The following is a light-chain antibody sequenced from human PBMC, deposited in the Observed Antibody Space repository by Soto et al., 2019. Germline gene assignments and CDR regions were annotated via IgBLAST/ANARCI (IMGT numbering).Light chain of an antibody. CDR3: HQRSSWPLT. J-gene: IGKJ4*01. V-gene: IGKV3-11*01. CDR1: QNVSTF. CDR2: DVS. Sequence: EIVLTQSAATLSLSPGERATLSWWASQNVSTFFAWYQQKPGQAPRLLIYDVSNRATGFPARFSGSGYGTDFNLTISSLEPEDSAVYYCHQRSSWPLTFGGGTKVDIK.